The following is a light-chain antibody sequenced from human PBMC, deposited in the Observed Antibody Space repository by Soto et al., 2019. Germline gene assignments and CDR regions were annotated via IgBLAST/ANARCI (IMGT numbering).Light chain of an antibody. J-gene: IGKJ1*01. CDR1: QSVDSSF. CDR2: GAS. V-gene: IGKV3-20*01. CDR3: QQYVSSVT. Sequence: EIVLTQSPGSLSLSPGERATLPCRASQSVDSSFFAWYQQKPGQAPRLLIHGASNRATGIPDRFSGSGSGTDFTLTISRLEPEDFAVYYCQQYVSSVTFGQGTKVEIK.